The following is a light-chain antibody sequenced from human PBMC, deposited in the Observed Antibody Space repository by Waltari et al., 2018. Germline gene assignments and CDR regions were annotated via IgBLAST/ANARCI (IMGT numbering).Light chain of an antibody. V-gene: IGLV4-69*02. CDR3: QTWGSAIPYV. CDR1: GGASIAD. Sequence: QLVLTQPPSASASLGASVRLTCTLSGGASIADVVWHQLQPAKGPRCLLRVKSDGSHIRGEGIPDRFSGSRSGAARYLTISGLHSEDEAEYYCQTWGSAIPYVFGSGTKVTVL. J-gene: IGLJ1*01. CDR2: VKSDGSH.